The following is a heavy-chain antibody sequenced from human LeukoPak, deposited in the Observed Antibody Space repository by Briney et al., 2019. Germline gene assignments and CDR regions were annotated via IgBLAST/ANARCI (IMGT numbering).Heavy chain of an antibody. D-gene: IGHD3-10*01. CDR2: INPNSGGT. CDR3: AGAAVVRGVINNWFDP. V-gene: IGHV1-2*02. Sequence: ASVKVSCKASGYTFTGYYMHWVRQAPGQGLEWMGWINPNSGGTNYAQKFQGRVTMTRDTSISTAYMEPSRLRSDDTAVYYCAGAAVVRGVINNWFDPWGQGTLVTVSS. CDR1: GYTFTGYY. J-gene: IGHJ5*02.